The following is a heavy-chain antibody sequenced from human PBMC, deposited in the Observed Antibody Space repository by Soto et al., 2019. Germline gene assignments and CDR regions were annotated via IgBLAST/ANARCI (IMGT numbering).Heavy chain of an antibody. CDR2: IIPIFGTA. CDR3: ARLPYDSSGVDFDY. CDR1: GGTFSSYA. J-gene: IGHJ4*03. D-gene: IGHD3-22*01. Sequence: SVKVSCKASGGTFSSYAISWVRQAPGQGLEWMGGIIPIFGTANYAQKFQGRVTITADESTSTAYMELSSLRSEDTAVYYCARLPYDSSGVDFDYWGQGTMVTVSS. V-gene: IGHV1-69*13.